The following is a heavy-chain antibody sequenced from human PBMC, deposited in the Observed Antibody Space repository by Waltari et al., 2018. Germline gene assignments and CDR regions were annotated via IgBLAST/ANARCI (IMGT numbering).Heavy chain of an antibody. V-gene: IGHV3-15*01. CDR1: GFSFSNAW. D-gene: IGHD3-16*01. CDR2: IQRKIDGGTT. J-gene: IGHJ4*02. Sequence: EVQLVESGGGLVKSGESLRLSCAASGFSFSNAWMSWVRQAPGKGLEWVGRIQRKIDGGTTQYAAPVKGRFTISRDDSDTTLYLQMNSLKSEDSAVYYCVRESLGNDNWGQGTLVTVSS. CDR3: VRESLGNDN.